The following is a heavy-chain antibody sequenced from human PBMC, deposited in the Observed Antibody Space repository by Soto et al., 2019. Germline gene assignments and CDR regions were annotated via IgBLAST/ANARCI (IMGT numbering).Heavy chain of an antibody. CDR1: FGSISSSNW. J-gene: IGHJ6*02. D-gene: IGHD3-22*01. Sequence: SETLSLTCAVSFGSISSSNWFSCVRQPPGKGLDWIGEIYHSGGTNYNPSLKRRVTISVDKSKNQFSLKLSSVTAADTAVYYCARGYYYDSSGEEDYYYYGMDVWGQGTTVTVS. CDR3: ARGYYYDSSGEEDYYYYGMDV. CDR2: IYHSGGT. V-gene: IGHV4-4*02.